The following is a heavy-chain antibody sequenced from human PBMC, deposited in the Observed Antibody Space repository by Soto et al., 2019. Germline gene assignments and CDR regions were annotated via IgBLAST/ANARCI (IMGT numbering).Heavy chain of an antibody. V-gene: IGHV4-59*12. J-gene: IGHJ6*02. D-gene: IGHD3-10*01. CDR2: IYYSGST. CDR1: GGSISSYY. Sequence: SETLSLTCTVSGGSISSYYWSWIRQPPGKGLEWIGYIYYSGSTYYNPSLKSRVTISVDTSKNQFSLKLSSVTAADTAVYYCARGDIRFGYYYGMDVWGQGTTVTVSS. CDR3: ARGDIRFGYYYGMDV.